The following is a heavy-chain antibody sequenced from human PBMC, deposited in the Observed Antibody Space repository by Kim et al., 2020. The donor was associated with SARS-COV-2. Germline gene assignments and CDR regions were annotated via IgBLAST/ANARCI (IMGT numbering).Heavy chain of an antibody. J-gene: IGHJ4*02. CDR2: ISAYNGNT. V-gene: IGHV1-18*01. D-gene: IGHD2-21*02. CDR1: GYTFTSYG. Sequence: ASVKVSCKASGYTFTSYGISWVRQAPGQGLEWMGWISAYNGNTNYAQKLQGRVTMTTDTSTSTAYMELRSLRSDDTAVYYCAIPYPFYCGGDCYSSWGQGTLVTVSS. CDR3: AIPYPFYCGGDCYSS.